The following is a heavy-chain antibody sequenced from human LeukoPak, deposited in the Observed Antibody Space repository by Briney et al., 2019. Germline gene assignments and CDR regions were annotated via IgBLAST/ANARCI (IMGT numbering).Heavy chain of an antibody. CDR1: GGSISSGSYY. CDR3: ARTTEAHSWRTRYYDYYMDV. CDR2: IYTSGST. D-gene: IGHD6-13*01. Sequence: SETLSLTCTVSGGSISSGSYYWSWIRQPAGKGLEWIGRIYTSGSTTYNSSLKSRVTISVDTSKNQFSLKLSSVTAADTAVYYCARTTEAHSWRTRYYDYYMDVWGKGTTVTVSS. V-gene: IGHV4-61*02. J-gene: IGHJ6*03.